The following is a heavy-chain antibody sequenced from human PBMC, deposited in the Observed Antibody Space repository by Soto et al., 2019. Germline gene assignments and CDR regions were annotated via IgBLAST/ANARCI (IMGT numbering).Heavy chain of an antibody. CDR2: IYSGGTY. CDR3: ARANDLNAFDM. Sequence: EVQLVESGGGLVQPGGSLRLSCVASGFSVSATKYMNWLRQAPDKGLEWVSVIYSGGTYYYADSVKGRFTISRHDSKKTLYLQMDSLRPEDTAVYFCARANDLNAFDMWGQGTMVTVSS. CDR1: GFSVSATKY. V-gene: IGHV3-53*04. J-gene: IGHJ3*02.